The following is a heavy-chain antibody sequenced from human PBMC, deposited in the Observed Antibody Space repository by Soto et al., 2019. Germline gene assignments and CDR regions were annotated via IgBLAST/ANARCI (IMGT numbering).Heavy chain of an antibody. D-gene: IGHD5-12*01. CDR3: ARLGPNIVATTETNYYYYYMDV. J-gene: IGHJ6*03. Sequence: SETLSLTCTVSGGSISSSSYYWGWIRQPPGKGLEWIGSIYYSGSTYYNPSIKSRVTISVDTSKNQFSLKLSSVTAADTAVYYCARLGPNIVATTETNYYYYYMDVWGKGTTVTVSS. V-gene: IGHV4-39*01. CDR2: IYYSGST. CDR1: GGSISSSSYY.